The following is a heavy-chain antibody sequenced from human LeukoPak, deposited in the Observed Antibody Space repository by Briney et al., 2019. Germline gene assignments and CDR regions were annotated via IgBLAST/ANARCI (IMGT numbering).Heavy chain of an antibody. D-gene: IGHD1-26*01. Sequence: ASVKVSCKASGYIFTDYYIHWVRQAPGQGLEWMGWFNPNSGCTGFPQKFQGRVTMTRDTSISTAYMEVSSLSSDGTAVYYCARAGIPGSYSVDYWGQGTLVTVYS. V-gene: IGHV1-2*02. J-gene: IGHJ4*02. CDR2: FNPNSGCT. CDR3: ARAGIPGSYSVDY. CDR1: GYIFTDYY.